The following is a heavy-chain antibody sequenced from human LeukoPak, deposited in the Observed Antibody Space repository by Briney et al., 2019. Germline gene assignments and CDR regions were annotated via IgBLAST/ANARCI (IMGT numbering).Heavy chain of an antibody. CDR1: GYTFTSYY. CDR2: INPSGGST. CDR3: ASTYGVTGYYDY. D-gene: IGHD3-9*01. Sequence: ASVKVSCKASGYTFTSYYMHWVRQAPGQGLEWMGIINPSGGSTSYAQKFQGRVTMTRDTSTSTVYMELSSLRSEDTAVYYCASTYGVTGYYDYWGQGTLVTVSS. J-gene: IGHJ4*02. V-gene: IGHV1-46*01.